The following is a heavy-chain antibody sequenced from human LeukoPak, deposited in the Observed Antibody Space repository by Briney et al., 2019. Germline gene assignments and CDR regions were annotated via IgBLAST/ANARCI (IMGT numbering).Heavy chain of an antibody. CDR1: GYTFTVYY. CDR2: INPNSSGT. D-gene: IGHD6-13*01. Sequence: GASVKVSCKASGYTFTVYYMHWVRQAPGQGLEWMGWINPNSSGTNYAQKFQGRVTMTRDTSISTAYMELSRLRSDDTAVYYCARDSSSWYMGVAPNWFDPWGQGTLVTVSS. V-gene: IGHV1-2*02. J-gene: IGHJ5*02. CDR3: ARDSSSWYMGVAPNWFDP.